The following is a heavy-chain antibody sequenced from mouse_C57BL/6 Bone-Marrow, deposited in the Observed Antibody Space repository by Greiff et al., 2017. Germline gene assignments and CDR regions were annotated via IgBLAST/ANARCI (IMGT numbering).Heavy chain of an antibody. CDR3: ARERWVRGAWFAY. Sequence: VQLQQSGAELVRPGASVKLSCKASGYTFTDYYINWVKQRPGQGLEWIARIYPGSGNTYYNAKFKGKATLTADKSTSTASMQLSCLTSEDSTVYFCARERWVRGAWFAYWGQGTLVTVSA. CDR2: IYPGSGNT. J-gene: IGHJ3*01. V-gene: IGHV1-76*01. CDR1: GYTFTDYY. D-gene: IGHD2-2*01.